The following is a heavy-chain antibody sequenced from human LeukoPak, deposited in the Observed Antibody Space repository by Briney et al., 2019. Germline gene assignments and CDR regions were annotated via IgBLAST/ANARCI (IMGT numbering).Heavy chain of an antibody. V-gene: IGHV5-51*01. CDR1: GYSFTSYW. Sequence: GESLKISCKGSGYSFTSYWIGWVRQMPGKGLERMGVIYPGDSDTRYSPSFQGQVTISADKSISTAYLQWSSLKASDTAMYYCARPIAAAGNLFWFDPWGQGTLVTVSS. J-gene: IGHJ5*02. CDR3: ARPIAAAGNLFWFDP. CDR2: IYPGDSDT. D-gene: IGHD6-13*01.